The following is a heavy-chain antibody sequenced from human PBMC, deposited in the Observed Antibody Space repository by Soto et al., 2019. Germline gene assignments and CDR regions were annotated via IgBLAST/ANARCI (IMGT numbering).Heavy chain of an antibody. CDR1: GGSISSGDSY. V-gene: IGHV4-30-4*01. CDR3: ARDNYDYDLYYFDY. J-gene: IGHJ4*02. D-gene: IGHD3-3*01. CDR2: IYYNGST. Sequence: SETLSLTCTVSGGSISSGDSYWSWIRQPPGKGLEWIGYIYYNGSTSYNPSLKSRVAISVDTSKNQFSLKLSSVTAADTAVYYCARDNYDYDLYYFDYWGQGTLVTVSS.